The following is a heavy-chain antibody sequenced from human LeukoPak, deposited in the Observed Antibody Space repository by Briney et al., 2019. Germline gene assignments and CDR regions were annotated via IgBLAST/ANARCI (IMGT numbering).Heavy chain of an antibody. Sequence: SETLSLTCTVSGGSISSYYWSWIRQPPGKGLEWIGYIYYSGSTNYNPSLKSRVTISVDTSKNQFSLKLSSVAAADTAVYYCASAGTLYYYDSSGYYSLDYWGQGTLVTVSS. CDR1: GGSISSYY. CDR2: IYYSGST. D-gene: IGHD3-22*01. J-gene: IGHJ4*02. V-gene: IGHV4-59*01. CDR3: ASAGTLYYYDSSGYYSLDY.